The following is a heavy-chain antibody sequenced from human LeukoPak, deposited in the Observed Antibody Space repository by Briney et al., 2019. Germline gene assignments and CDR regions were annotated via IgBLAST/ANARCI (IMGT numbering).Heavy chain of an antibody. Sequence: SETLSLTRAVYGGALRGYYWSWVPHPPRKGLEWSGEINHSGSTNYNPSLKSRVTISVDTSKNQFSLKLSSVTAADTAVYYCAINLGASYYYYGMDVWGQGTTVTVSS. J-gene: IGHJ6*02. CDR2: INHSGST. CDR1: GGALRGYY. CDR3: AINLGASYYYYGMDV. V-gene: IGHV4-34*01.